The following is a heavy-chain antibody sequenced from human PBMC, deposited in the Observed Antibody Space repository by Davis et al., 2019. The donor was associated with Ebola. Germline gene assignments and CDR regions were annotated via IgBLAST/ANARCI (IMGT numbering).Heavy chain of an antibody. V-gene: IGHV1-46*01. CDR3: ARAGLRPYYGMDV. D-gene: IGHD4-17*01. Sequence: AASVKVSCKASGYTFTSYYMHWVRQAPGQGLEWMGIINPSGGSTSYAQKFQGRVTMTTDTSTSTAYMELRSLRSDDTAVYYCARAGLRPYYGMDVWGQGTTVTVSS. J-gene: IGHJ6*02. CDR1: GYTFTSYY. CDR2: INPSGGST.